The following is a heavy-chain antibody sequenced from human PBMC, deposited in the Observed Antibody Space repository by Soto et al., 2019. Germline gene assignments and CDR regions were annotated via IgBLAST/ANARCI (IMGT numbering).Heavy chain of an antibody. Sequence: PAETLALTCAGSNFSLMKEYYWCWVRQPPGKGLEWIGSIHQSGSPYYNPSLKSRLTISIDLSKKQFSLRLSSVTAADTAVYYCARGAPRGIIHDFDSWGQGSLVTVSS. CDR2: IHQSGSP. CDR1: NFSLMKEYY. D-gene: IGHD3-10*01. V-gene: IGHV4-38-2*01. CDR3: ARGAPRGIIHDFDS. J-gene: IGHJ4*02.